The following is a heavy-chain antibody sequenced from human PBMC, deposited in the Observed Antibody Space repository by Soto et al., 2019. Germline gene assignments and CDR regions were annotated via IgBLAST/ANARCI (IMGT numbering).Heavy chain of an antibody. CDR3: AKDSGPPSWKSGYGEFDY. CDR2: ISGSGGST. V-gene: IGHV3-23*01. D-gene: IGHD4-17*01. J-gene: IGHJ4*02. Sequence: GGSLRLSCAASGFTFSSYAMSWVRQAPGKGLEWVSAISGSGGSTYYADSVKGRFTISRDNSKNTLYLQMNSLRAEDTAVYYCAKDSGPPSWKSGYGEFDYWGQGTLVTVSS. CDR1: GFTFSSYA.